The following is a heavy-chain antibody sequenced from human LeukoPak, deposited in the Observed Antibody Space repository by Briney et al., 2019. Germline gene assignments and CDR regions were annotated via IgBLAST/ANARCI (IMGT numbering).Heavy chain of an antibody. CDR2: INPSGGST. CDR1: GYTFTSYY. CDR3: ARGGQRVWFGEYNDY. Sequence: ASVKVSCKASGYTFTSYYMHWVRHAPGQGLEWMGIINPSGGSTSYAQKFQGRVTMTRDTSTSAVYMELSSLRSEDTAVYYCARGGQRVWFGEYNDYWGQGTLVTVSS. J-gene: IGHJ4*02. D-gene: IGHD3-10*01. V-gene: IGHV1-46*01.